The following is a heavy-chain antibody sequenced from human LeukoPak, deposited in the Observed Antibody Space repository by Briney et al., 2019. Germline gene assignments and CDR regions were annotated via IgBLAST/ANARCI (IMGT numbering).Heavy chain of an antibody. V-gene: IGHV4-59*01. D-gene: IGHD3-10*01. CDR1: GGSISSYY. Sequence: SETLSLTCTVSGGSISSYYWSWIRQPPGKGLEWIGYIYYSGSTNYNPSLKSRVTISVDTSKNQFSLKLSSVTAADTAVYYCARMPASGSPITPPFDYWGQGTLVTVSS. CDR2: IYYSGST. J-gene: IGHJ4*02. CDR3: ARMPASGSPITPPFDY.